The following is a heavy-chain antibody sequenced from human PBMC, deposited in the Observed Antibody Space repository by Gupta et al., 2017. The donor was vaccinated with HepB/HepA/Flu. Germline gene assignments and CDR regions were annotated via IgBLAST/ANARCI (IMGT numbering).Heavy chain of an antibody. J-gene: IGHJ4*02. D-gene: IGHD2-8*01. Sequence: QLQLQESGPGLVKPSETLSLTCTVSGGSISSSSYYWGWIRQPPGKGLEWIGSIYYSASTYDNPSLKSRVTISVDTAKNQFSLKLSSVTAADTAVYYCARQRFRYGTNGVCYWGGYGSRTYYFADGGQGTLVTVSS. CDR2: IYYSAST. V-gene: IGHV4-39*01. CDR1: GGSISSSSYY. CDR3: ARQRFRYGTNGVCYWGGYGSRTYYFAD.